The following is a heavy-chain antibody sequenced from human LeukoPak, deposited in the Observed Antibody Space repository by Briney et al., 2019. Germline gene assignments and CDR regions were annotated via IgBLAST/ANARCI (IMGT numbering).Heavy chain of an antibody. J-gene: IGHJ4*02. CDR1: GFTFSNAW. CDR2: INQDGSTK. D-gene: IGHD6-13*01. Sequence: PGGSLRLSCAASGFTFSNAWMAWVRQAPGKGLEWVANINQDGSTKQYVDSVRGRFTISRDNAKNSLYLQMNSLRAEDTALYHCARDMSGSLDYWGQGTLVTVSS. CDR3: ARDMSGSLDY. V-gene: IGHV3-7*01.